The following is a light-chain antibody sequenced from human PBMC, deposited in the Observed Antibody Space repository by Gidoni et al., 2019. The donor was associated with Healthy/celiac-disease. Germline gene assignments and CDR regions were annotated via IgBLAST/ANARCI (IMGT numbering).Light chain of an antibody. Sequence: ELVMTQPPATLSVSPGERATLSCRASQSVSSNLAWYQQKPGQAPRLLIYGASTRATGIPARFSGSVSGTEFTLTISSLQSEDFAVYYCQQYNNWPPLTFGGGTKVEIK. V-gene: IGKV3-15*01. CDR1: QSVSSN. CDR2: GAS. J-gene: IGKJ4*01. CDR3: QQYNNWPPLT.